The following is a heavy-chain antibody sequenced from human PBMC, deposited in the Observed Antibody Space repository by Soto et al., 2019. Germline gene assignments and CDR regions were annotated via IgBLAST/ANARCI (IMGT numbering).Heavy chain of an antibody. D-gene: IGHD7-27*01. CDR1: GFTFSSYG. CDR3: AKAATGEDYYYYYMDV. V-gene: IGHV3-33*06. Sequence: GGSLRLSCAASGFTFSSYGMHWVRQAPGKGLEWVAVIWYDGSNKYYADSVKGRFTISRDNSKNTLYLQMNSLRAEDTAVYYCAKAATGEDYYYYYMDVWGKGTTVTVSS. CDR2: IWYDGSNK. J-gene: IGHJ6*03.